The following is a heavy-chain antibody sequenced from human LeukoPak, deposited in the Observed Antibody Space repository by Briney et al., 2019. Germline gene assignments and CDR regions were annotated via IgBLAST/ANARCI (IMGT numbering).Heavy chain of an antibody. CDR3: ARGGDYYDSTLFDY. Sequence: SETLSLTRTVSGYSISSGYYWGWIRQPPRKGLEWIGSIYHSGSTYYNPSLKSRVTISVDTSKNQFSLKLSSVTAADTAVYYCARGGDYYDSTLFDYWGQGTLVTVSS. D-gene: IGHD3-22*01. CDR1: GYSISSGYY. J-gene: IGHJ4*02. CDR2: IYHSGST. V-gene: IGHV4-38-2*02.